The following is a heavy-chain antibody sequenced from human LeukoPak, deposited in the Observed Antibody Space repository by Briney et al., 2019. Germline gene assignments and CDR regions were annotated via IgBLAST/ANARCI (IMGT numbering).Heavy chain of an antibody. CDR2: IYSGGST. CDR3: ARGRYYCDSSGYFDY. D-gene: IGHD3-22*01. Sequence: GGSLRLSCAASGFTVSSNYMSWVRQAPGKGLEWVSVIYSGGSTYYADSVKGRFTISRDNSKNTLYLQMNSLRAEDTAVYYCARGRYYCDSSGYFDYWGQGTLVTVSS. CDR1: GFTVSSNY. J-gene: IGHJ4*02. V-gene: IGHV3-53*01.